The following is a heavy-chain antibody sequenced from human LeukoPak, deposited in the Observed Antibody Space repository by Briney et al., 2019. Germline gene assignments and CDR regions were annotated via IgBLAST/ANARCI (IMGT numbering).Heavy chain of an antibody. V-gene: IGHV4-59*08. CDR1: GGSISSYY. Sequence: SETLSLTCTVSGGSISSYYWSWIRQPPGKGLEWMGYIYYSGSTNYNPSLKSRVTISVDTSKNQFSLKLSSVTAADTAVYYCARHLNNCGDDCYIFDYWGQGTLVTVSS. CDR2: IYYSGST. D-gene: IGHD2-21*01. J-gene: IGHJ4*02. CDR3: ARHLNNCGDDCYIFDY.